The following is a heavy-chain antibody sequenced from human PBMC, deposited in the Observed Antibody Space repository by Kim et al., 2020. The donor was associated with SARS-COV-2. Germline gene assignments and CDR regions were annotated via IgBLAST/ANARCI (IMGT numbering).Heavy chain of an antibody. J-gene: IGHJ4*02. V-gene: IGHV1-46*01. CDR1: GYTFTSYY. D-gene: IGHD2-21*02. CDR3: ARDRGSESDSIYCGGDCYGILLAVGDFDY. Sequence: ASVKVSCKASGYTFTSYYMHWVRQAPGQGLEWMGIINPSGGSTSYAQKFQGRVTMTRDTSTSTVYMELSSLRSEDTAVYYCARDRGSESDSIYCGGDCYGILLAVGDFDYWGQGTLVTVSS. CDR2: INPSGGST.